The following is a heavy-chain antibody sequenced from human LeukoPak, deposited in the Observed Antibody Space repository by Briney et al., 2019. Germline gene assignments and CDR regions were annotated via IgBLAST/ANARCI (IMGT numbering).Heavy chain of an antibody. V-gene: IGHV4-4*02. Sequence: SESLSLTCGVSGGSITNTNYWTWVRQPPGKVVEWIGEVNLQDSTNYNPSLMGRVAISVDTSENHISLQLTSVTAADTAVYYCAREGGPYRPLDYSGQGTLVTVSS. CDR1: GGSITNTNY. CDR3: AREGGPYRPLDY. J-gene: IGHJ4*02. CDR2: VNLQDST.